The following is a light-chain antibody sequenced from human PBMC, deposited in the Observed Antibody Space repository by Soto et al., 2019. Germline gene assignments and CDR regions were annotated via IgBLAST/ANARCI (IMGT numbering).Light chain of an antibody. V-gene: IGKV3-15*01. CDR3: QQRSRWPPIT. CDR2: GAS. J-gene: IGKJ5*01. Sequence: EIVMTEAPATLSVSRGERATLSCRASQSVSSNLAWYQQKPGQAPRLLIYGASTRATGIPARFSGSGSGTEFTLTISSLEPEDSAVYYCQQRSRWPPITFGQGTRLEIK. CDR1: QSVSSN.